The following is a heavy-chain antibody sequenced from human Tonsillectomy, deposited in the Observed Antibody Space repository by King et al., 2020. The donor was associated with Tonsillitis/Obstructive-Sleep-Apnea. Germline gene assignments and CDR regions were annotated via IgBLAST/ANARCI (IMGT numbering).Heavy chain of an antibody. V-gene: IGHV3-33*01. CDR2: IWYDGSKK. Sequence: QVQLVESGGGVVQPGRSLRLSCAASGFTFSSYGMHWVRQAPGKGLEWVAIIWYDGSKKYYADSVKGRFTISRDKSKNTLYLQMNSLRAEDTAVYYCVRDLGSSNWFDLSFGYWGQGTLVTVSS. CDR3: VRDLGSSNWFDLSFGY. J-gene: IGHJ4*02. D-gene: IGHD6-13*01. CDR1: GFTFSSYG.